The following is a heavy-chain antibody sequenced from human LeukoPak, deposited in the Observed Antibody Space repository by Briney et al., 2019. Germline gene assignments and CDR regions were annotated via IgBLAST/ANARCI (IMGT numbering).Heavy chain of an antibody. CDR2: IKQDGSEK. Sequence: GGSLRLSCAASGFTFSSYWMSWVRQAPGKGLEWVANIKQDGSEKYYVDSVKGRFTISRDNAKNSLYLQMNSLRAEDTAVYYCARDYYDSSGYLYYYYYMDVWGKGTTVTISS. V-gene: IGHV3-7*01. D-gene: IGHD3-22*01. CDR1: GFTFSSYW. CDR3: ARDYYDSSGYLYYYYYMDV. J-gene: IGHJ6*03.